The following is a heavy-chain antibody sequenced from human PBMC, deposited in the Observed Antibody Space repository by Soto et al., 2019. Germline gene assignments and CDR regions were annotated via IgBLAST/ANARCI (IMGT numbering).Heavy chain of an antibody. Sequence: VKVSCKASGFTFTSSAVQWVRQARGQRLEWIGWIVVGSGNTNYAQKFQERVTITRDMSTSTAYMELSSLRSEDTAVYYCAAGVVVVPDGAGGDYYYYGMDVWGQGTTVTVSS. CDR1: GFTFTSSA. J-gene: IGHJ6*02. CDR3: AAGVVVVPDGAGGDYYYYGMDV. CDR2: IVVGSGNT. V-gene: IGHV1-58*01. D-gene: IGHD2-2*01.